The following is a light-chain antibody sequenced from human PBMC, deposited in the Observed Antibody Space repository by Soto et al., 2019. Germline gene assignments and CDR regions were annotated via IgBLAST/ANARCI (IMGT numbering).Light chain of an antibody. CDR2: AAS. Sequence: EVVLTQSPATLSVSPGERATLSCRASQSVSSHLAWYQQKPGQAPRLLIYAASTRATGIPDRFTGSGSATEFTLTIRSLQSEDFSVYYCQHYTTDPRYSFGPGT. J-gene: IGKJ3*01. V-gene: IGKV3-15*01. CDR1: QSVSSH. CDR3: QHYTTDPRYS.